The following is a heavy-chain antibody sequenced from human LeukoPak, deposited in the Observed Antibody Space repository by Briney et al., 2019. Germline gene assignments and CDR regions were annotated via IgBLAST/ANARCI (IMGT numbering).Heavy chain of an antibody. V-gene: IGHV3-74*01. D-gene: IGHD5-18*01. J-gene: IGHJ4*02. Sequence: GGSLRLSCAASGFTFVSYCMHWVRQAPGKGLVWVSRINGYCSSTDFADSVKGRFTISTDNAKNTLYLQMNSLRAEATAVYYCARDAPGNTAIDYWGQGTLVTVSS. CDR1: GFTFVSYC. CDR2: INGYCSST. CDR3: ARDAPGNTAIDY.